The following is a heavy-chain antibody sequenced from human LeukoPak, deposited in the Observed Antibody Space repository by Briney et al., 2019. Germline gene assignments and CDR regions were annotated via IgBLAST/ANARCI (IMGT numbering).Heavy chain of an antibody. CDR3: ARHDSEMATSWAFDI. V-gene: IGHV4-4*09. CDR2: IYTSGST. J-gene: IGHJ3*02. Sequence: SETLSLTCTVSGGSISSYYWSWIRQPPGKGLEWIGYIYTSGSTNYNPSLKSRVTISVDTSKNQFSLKLSSVTAADTAVYYCARHDSEMATSWAFDIWGQGTMVTVSS. CDR1: GGSISSYY. D-gene: IGHD5-24*01.